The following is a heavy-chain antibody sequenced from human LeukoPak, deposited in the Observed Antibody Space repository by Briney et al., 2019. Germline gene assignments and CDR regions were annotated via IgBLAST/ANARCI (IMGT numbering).Heavy chain of an antibody. CDR1: GFTFSSFA. CDR3: AKEKGAGGGYPVLDS. CDR2: ISGGGGNT. Sequence: PGGSLRLSCAASGFTFSSFAMSWVRQAPGKGLEWVSTISGGGGNTYYAASVKGRFTISRDDSKNTLYLQMNNLRAGDTAIYYCAKEKGAGGGYPVLDSWGRGILVTVSS. V-gene: IGHV3-23*01. J-gene: IGHJ5*01. D-gene: IGHD3-16*02.